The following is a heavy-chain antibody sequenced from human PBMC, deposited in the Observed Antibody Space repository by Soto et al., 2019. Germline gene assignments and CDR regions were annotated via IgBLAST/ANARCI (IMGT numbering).Heavy chain of an antibody. CDR2: IYYSGST. J-gene: IGHJ3*02. CDR3: ARHIVVVTANDAFDI. Sequence: SETLSLTCTVSGGSISSSSYYWGWIRQPPGKGLEWIGSIYYSGSTYYNPSLKSRVTISVDTSKNQFSLKLSSVTAADTAVYYCARHIVVVTANDAFDIWAQGTMVTVPS. D-gene: IGHD2-21*02. CDR1: GGSISSSSYY. V-gene: IGHV4-39*01.